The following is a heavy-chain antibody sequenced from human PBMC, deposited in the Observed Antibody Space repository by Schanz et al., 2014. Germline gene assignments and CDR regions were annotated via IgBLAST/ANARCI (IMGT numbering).Heavy chain of an antibody. CDR3: ASPSGYSDYGTYFDF. V-gene: IGHV3-30-3*01. CDR2: ISNDGSIK. CDR1: GFTFSSYA. D-gene: IGHD5-12*01. Sequence: VQLLESGGGLVQPGGSLRLSCAASGFTFSSYAMHWVRQAPGKGLEWVALISNDGSIKYYADSVEGRFTISRDNSRNTLYLQMNSLRTEDTAVYNCASPSGYSDYGTYFDFWGQGTLVTVSS. J-gene: IGHJ4*02.